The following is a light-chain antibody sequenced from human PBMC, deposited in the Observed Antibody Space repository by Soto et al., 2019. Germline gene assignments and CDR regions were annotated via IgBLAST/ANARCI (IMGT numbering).Light chain of an antibody. J-gene: IGKJ4*01. Sequence: EIVLTQSPATLSLSPGEGATLSCRASQSVSNYLAWYQQKPGQVPRLLIYDVSTRATGIPGRFSGSGSGTDCTLTISSLEPEDFAVYYCQQRSSWPSTFGGGTKVEIK. CDR2: DVS. CDR3: QQRSSWPST. CDR1: QSVSNY. V-gene: IGKV3-11*01.